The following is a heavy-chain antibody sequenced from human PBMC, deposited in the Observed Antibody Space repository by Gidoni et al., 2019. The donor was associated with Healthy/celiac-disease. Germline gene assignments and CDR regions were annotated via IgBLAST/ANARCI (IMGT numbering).Heavy chain of an antibody. CDR3: ATTVTTLAAFDI. CDR2: ISYDGSNK. D-gene: IGHD4-17*01. CDR1: GFTFSSYG. J-gene: IGHJ3*02. Sequence: QVQLVESGGGVVQPGRSLRLSCAASGFTFSSYGMHWVRQAPGKGLGWLAVISYDGSNKYYADSVKGRFTISRDNSKNTLYLQMNSLRAEDTAVYYCATTVTTLAAFDIWGQGTMVTVSS. V-gene: IGHV3-30*03.